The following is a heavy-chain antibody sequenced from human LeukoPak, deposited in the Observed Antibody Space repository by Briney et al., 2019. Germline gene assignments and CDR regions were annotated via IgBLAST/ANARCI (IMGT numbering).Heavy chain of an antibody. CDR1: RYTFTGYY. J-gene: IGHJ4*02. CDR3: ARPSGYSSGWFDFDY. Sequence: ASVKVSCKASRYTFTGYYMHWVRQAPGQGLEWMGWINPHSGDTNYAQKFQGRVTMTRDTSTSTVYMELSSLRSEDTAVYYCARPSGYSSGWFDFDYWGQGTLVTVSS. D-gene: IGHD6-19*01. V-gene: IGHV1-2*02. CDR2: INPHSGDT.